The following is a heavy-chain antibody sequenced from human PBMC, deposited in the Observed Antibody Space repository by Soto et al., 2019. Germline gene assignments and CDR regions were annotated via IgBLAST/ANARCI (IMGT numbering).Heavy chain of an antibody. CDR1: GGTFSSYA. D-gene: IGHD3-9*01. J-gene: IGHJ5*02. V-gene: IGHV1-69*01. Sequence: QVQLVQSGAEVKKPGSSVKVSCKASGGTFSSYAISWVRQAPGQGLEWMGGIIPIFGTANYAQKFQGRVTITADESTSTASMELSSLRSEDTSVYCCARVKAVYYDLLFGETWFDTWGQGTMVTVSS. CDR3: ARVKAVYYDLLFGETWFDT. CDR2: IIPIFGTA.